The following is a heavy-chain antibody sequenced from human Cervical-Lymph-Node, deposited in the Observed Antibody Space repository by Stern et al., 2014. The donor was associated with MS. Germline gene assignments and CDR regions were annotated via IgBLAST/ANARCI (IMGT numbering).Heavy chain of an antibody. J-gene: IGHJ4*02. CDR1: GYTFTGYY. CDR3: ARAGSSNSNYFDY. Sequence: DQLVESGAEVKKPGASVKVSCNASGYTFTGYYMYWVRQASGQGLEWMGIINPTGGSTTYAQTFQGRVTMTADTSTSTVYMDLSSLTSEDTAIYYCARAGSSNSNYFDYWGQGTLVTVSS. V-gene: IGHV1-46*01. CDR2: INPTGGST. D-gene: IGHD2-2*01.